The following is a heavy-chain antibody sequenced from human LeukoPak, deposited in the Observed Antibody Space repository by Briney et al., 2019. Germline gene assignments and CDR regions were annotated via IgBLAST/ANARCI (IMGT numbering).Heavy chain of an antibody. J-gene: IGHJ6*03. D-gene: IGHD6-13*01. CDR3: ARDGAGTYSSSWYWGYYYYMDV. Sequence: ASVKVSCKASGYTFTSYGISWVRQAPGQGLEWMGWISAYNGNTNYAQKLQGRVAMTTDTSTSTAYMELRSLRSDDTAVYYCARDGAGTYSSSWYWGYYYYMDVWGKGTTVTISS. CDR1: GYTFTSYG. V-gene: IGHV1-18*01. CDR2: ISAYNGNT.